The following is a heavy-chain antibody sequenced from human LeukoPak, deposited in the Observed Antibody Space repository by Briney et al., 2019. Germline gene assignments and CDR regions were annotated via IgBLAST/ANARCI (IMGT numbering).Heavy chain of an antibody. CDR1: GVSISSYY. CDR2: IYYSGST. CDR3: ARVENYYDSSGLTLAFDI. Sequence: PSETLSLTCTVSGVSISSYYWSWIRQPPGKGLEWIGYIYYSGSTNYNPSLKSRVTISVDTSKNQFSLKLSSVTAADTAVYYCARVENYYDSSGLTLAFDIWGQGTMVTVSS. J-gene: IGHJ3*02. V-gene: IGHV4-59*01. D-gene: IGHD3-22*01.